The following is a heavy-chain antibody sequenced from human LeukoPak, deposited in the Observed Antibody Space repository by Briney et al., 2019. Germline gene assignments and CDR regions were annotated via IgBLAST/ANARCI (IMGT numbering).Heavy chain of an antibody. D-gene: IGHD6-19*01. J-gene: IGHJ6*02. CDR1: GGTFSSYA. CDR2: ISAYNGNT. V-gene: IGHV1-18*01. CDR3: ARQWLEPNYYYYGMDV. Sequence: ASVKVSCKASGGTFSSYAISWVRQAPRQGLEWMGWISAYNGNTNYAQKLQGRVTMTTDTSTSTAYMELRSLRSDDTAVYYCARQWLEPNYYYYGMDVWGQGTTVTVSS.